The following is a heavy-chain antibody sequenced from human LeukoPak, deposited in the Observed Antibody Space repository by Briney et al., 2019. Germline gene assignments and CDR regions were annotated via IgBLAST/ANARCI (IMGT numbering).Heavy chain of an antibody. CDR3: AGSSGWYYGMDV. CDR2: IYSGGST. CDR1: GFTVSSNY. V-gene: IGHV3-53*01. J-gene: IGHJ6*02. Sequence: GGSLRLSCAASGFTVSSNYMSWVRQAPGKGLEWVSVIYSGGSTYHADSVKGRFTISRDNSKNTLYLQMNSLRAEDTAVYYCAGSSGWYYGMDVWGQGTTVTVSS. D-gene: IGHD6-19*01.